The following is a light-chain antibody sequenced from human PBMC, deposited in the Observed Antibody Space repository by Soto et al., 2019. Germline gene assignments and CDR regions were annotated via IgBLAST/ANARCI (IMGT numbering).Light chain of an antibody. Sequence: EILLTQSPSTLSSSAGETATLSCRASQYVGTRLAWYQHKPGQAPRLLIYYTSNRSTGIPARFSGSGSGTDFTLTINSLAPEDFEIYYCHQRQSWPRTFGQGTKVDIK. CDR2: YTS. CDR1: QYVGTR. J-gene: IGKJ1*01. CDR3: HQRQSWPRT. V-gene: IGKV3-11*01.